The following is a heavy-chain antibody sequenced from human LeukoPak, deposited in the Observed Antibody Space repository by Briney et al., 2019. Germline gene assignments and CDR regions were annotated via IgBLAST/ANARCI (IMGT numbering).Heavy chain of an antibody. V-gene: IGHV3-21*01. J-gene: IGHJ4*02. CDR2: ISSGSTYM. Sequence: GGSLRLSCAASEFTFTSYELNWVRQAPGKGLEWVSSISSGSTYMYYADSVEGRFTISRDNAKNSLYLQMNSLRAEDTAMYYCVRDSSDFDYWGQGTLVTVSS. CDR3: VRDSSDFDY. CDR1: EFTFTSYE.